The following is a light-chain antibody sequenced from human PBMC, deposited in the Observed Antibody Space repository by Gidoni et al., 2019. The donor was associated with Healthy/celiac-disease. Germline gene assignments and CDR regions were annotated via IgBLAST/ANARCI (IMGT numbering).Light chain of an antibody. CDR1: QSISSY. CDR2: AAS. CDR3: QQSYSTPQT. Sequence: SQSISSYLNWYQQKPGKAPKLLIYAASSLQSGVPSRFSVSGSGTDFTLTISSLQPEDFATYYCQQSYSTPQTFGQGTKVEIK. V-gene: IGKV1-39*01. J-gene: IGKJ1*01.